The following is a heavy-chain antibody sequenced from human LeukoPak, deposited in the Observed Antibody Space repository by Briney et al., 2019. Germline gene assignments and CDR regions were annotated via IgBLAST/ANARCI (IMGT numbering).Heavy chain of an antibody. CDR1: GYTFTSYG. J-gene: IGHJ4*02. D-gene: IGHD2-2*01. CDR2: ISAYNGNT. Sequence: ASVKVSCKASGYTFTSYGISWVRQAPGQGLEGMGWISAYNGNTNYAQKLQGRVTMTTDTSTSTAYMELRSLRSDDTAVYYCARLVTEYQLRTYYFDYWGQGTLVTVSS. V-gene: IGHV1-18*01. CDR3: ARLVTEYQLRTYYFDY.